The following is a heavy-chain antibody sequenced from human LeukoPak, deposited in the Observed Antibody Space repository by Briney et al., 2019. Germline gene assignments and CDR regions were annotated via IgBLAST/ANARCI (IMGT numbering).Heavy chain of an antibody. V-gene: IGHV1-69*13. CDR2: IIPIFGTA. CDR1: GYTFTSYA. D-gene: IGHD3-9*01. CDR3: ASKGGHYDILTGYYPFDY. J-gene: IGHJ4*02. Sequence: ASVKVSCKASGYTFTSYAMNWVRQAPGQGLEWMGGIIPIFGTANYAQKFQGRVTITADESTSTAYMELSSLRSEDTAVYYCASKGGHYDILTGYYPFDYWGQGTLVTVSS.